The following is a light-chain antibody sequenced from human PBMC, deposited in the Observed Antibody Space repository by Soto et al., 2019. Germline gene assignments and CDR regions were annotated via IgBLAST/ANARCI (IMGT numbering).Light chain of an antibody. CDR2: DAS. Sequence: DIQMTQSPSSLSASVGDRGTITCRASQTISTYVTWYQQKPGKAPKDLISDASTLQSGVPSRFSGSGSGTDFTLIISSLQPEDIATYYCQQSFSSLLSFGGGTQVEIK. CDR3: QQSFSSLLS. CDR1: QTISTY. J-gene: IGKJ4*01. V-gene: IGKV1-39*01.